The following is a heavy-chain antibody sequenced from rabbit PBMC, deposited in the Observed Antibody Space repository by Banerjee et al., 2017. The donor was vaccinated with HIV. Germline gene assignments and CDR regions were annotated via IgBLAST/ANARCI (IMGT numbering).Heavy chain of an antibody. CDR3: ARGLYRGSSGYPYYFNL. V-gene: IGHV1S45*01. CDR2: IDAGSGST. Sequence: QEQLEESGGGLVQPEGSLTLTCTASGFSFSSNYYMCWVRQAPGKGLEWIACIDAGSGSTYYASWAEGRFTISKSSSTTVTLQMTSLTAADTATYFCARGLYRGSSGYPYYFNLWGPGTLVTVS. D-gene: IGHD1-1*01. CDR1: GFSFSSNYY. J-gene: IGHJ4*01.